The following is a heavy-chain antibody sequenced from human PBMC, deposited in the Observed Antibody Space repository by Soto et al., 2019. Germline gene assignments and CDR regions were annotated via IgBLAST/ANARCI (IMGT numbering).Heavy chain of an antibody. J-gene: IGHJ5*02. Sequence: QITLKESGPTLVKPTQTLTLTCTFSGFSLSTSGVGVGWIRQPPGKALEWLALIYWDDDKRYSPSLKSRLTSTKHTPKNQVVLTMTNMDPVDTATYYCAHRLEYESSGYGWFDPWGQGTLVTVSS. V-gene: IGHV2-5*02. CDR1: GFSLSTSGVG. D-gene: IGHD3-22*01. CDR2: IYWDDDK. CDR3: AHRLEYESSGYGWFDP.